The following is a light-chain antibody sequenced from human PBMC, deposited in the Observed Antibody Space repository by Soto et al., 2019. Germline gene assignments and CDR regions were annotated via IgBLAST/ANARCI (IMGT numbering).Light chain of an antibody. V-gene: IGLV2-14*03. CDR2: AVT. CDR3: YSYRGYYTRV. CDR1: SSDVGGYNF. Sequence: QSAPAQPASVSGSPGQSITISCTGTSSDVGGYNFVSWDQQHSGRDPKLLIYAVTRRHSGVSNRFSGSKSGDTASLTISGLQAEDEADYYCYSYRGYYTRVFGTGTKV. J-gene: IGLJ1*01.